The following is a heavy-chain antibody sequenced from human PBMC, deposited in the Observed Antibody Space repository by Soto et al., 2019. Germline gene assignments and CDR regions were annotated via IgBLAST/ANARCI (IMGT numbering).Heavy chain of an antibody. Sequence: PVGSLRLSCAASGFTFSTYSMTWVRQAPGKGLEWVAHFTATGGNTYYADSVRGRFTISRDTSGNTLYLQMNSLRAEDTALYYCAKCMQAYWNYDAHHIWGQGTMVTVSS. CDR3: AKCMQAYWNYDAHHI. V-gene: IGHV3-23*01. J-gene: IGHJ3*02. CDR2: FTATGGNT. D-gene: IGHD1-7*01. CDR1: GFTFSTYS.